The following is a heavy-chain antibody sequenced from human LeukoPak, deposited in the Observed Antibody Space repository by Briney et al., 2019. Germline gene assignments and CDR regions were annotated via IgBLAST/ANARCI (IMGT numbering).Heavy chain of an antibody. Sequence: PLETLSLTCAVYGGSFSGYYWSWIRQPPGKGLEWIGEINHSGSTNYNPSLKSRVTISVDTSKNQFSLKLSSVTAADTAVYYCARLADYGVLDYWGQGTLVTVSS. D-gene: IGHD4-17*01. CDR1: GGSFSGYY. J-gene: IGHJ4*02. V-gene: IGHV4-34*01. CDR2: INHSGST. CDR3: ARLADYGVLDY.